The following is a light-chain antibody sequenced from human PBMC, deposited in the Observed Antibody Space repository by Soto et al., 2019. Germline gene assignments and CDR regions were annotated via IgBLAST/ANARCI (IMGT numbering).Light chain of an antibody. J-gene: IGKJ5*01. V-gene: IGKV1-6*01. CDR3: QQYGSSLSIT. CDR2: KAS. Sequence: GDRVTIPCLSGEGIRNDLGWYQQKPGKAPKLLIYKASTLKSGVPSSFSGSGSGTDFTLTIIRLEPEDFAVYYCQQYGSSLSITFGQGTRLEIK. CDR1: EGIRND.